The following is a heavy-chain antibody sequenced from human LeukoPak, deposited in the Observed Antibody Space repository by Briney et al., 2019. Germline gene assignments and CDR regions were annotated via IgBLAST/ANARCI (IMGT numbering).Heavy chain of an antibody. V-gene: IGHV1-69*05. D-gene: IGHD5-24*01. Sequence: GSSVKVSCKASGGTFSSYAISWVRQAPGQGLEWMGRIIPIFGTANYAQKFQGRVTITTDESTSTAYMELSSLRSEDTAVYYCAGDRDGYNAGNWFDPWGQGTLVTVSS. CDR3: AGDRDGYNAGNWFDP. CDR2: IIPIFGTA. J-gene: IGHJ5*02. CDR1: GGTFSSYA.